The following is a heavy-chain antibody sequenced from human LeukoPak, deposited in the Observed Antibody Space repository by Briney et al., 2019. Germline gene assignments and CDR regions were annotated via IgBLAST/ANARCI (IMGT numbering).Heavy chain of an antibody. J-gene: IGHJ5*02. D-gene: IGHD6-13*01. CDR1: GGSISSYY. CDR2: IYYSGST. CDR3: ARSVALSIAAAVGWFDP. Sequence: SETLSLTCTASGGSISSYYWSWIRQPPGRGLEWIGYIYYSGSTNYNPSLKSRVTISVDTSKNQFSLKLSSVTAADTAVYYCARSVALSIAAAVGWFDPWGQGTLVTVSS. V-gene: IGHV4-59*01.